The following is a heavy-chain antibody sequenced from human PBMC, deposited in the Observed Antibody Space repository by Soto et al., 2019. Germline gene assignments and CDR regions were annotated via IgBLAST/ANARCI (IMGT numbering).Heavy chain of an antibody. CDR1: GFTFSSYW. J-gene: IGHJ4*02. Sequence: HPGGSLRLSCAASGFTFSSYWMHWVRQAPGKGLVWVSRINSDENITSYADSVKGRFTISRDNAKNTLALQMNSLRAEDTAVYYCAREYSSSRYFDHWGQGALVTVSS. D-gene: IGHD6-6*01. V-gene: IGHV3-74*01. CDR2: INSDENIT. CDR3: AREYSSSRYFDH.